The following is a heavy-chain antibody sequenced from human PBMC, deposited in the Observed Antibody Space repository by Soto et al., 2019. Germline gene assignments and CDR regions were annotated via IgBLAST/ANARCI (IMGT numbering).Heavy chain of an antibody. D-gene: IGHD3-10*01. Sequence: GASVKVSCKASGYTFTSYAMHWVRQAPGQRLEWMGWINAGNGNTKYSQKFQGRVTITRDTSASTAYMELSSLRSEDTAVYYCARGGGRELWFGELPQIPPPPNWFDPWGQGTLVTVSS. CDR1: GYTFTSYA. V-gene: IGHV1-3*01. J-gene: IGHJ5*02. CDR3: ARGGGRELWFGELPQIPPPPNWFDP. CDR2: INAGNGNT.